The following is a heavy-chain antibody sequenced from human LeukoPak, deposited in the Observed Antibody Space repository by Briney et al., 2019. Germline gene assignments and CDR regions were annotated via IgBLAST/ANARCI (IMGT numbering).Heavy chain of an antibody. V-gene: IGHV1-18*01. CDR1: GYTFTSYG. J-gene: IGHJ4*02. D-gene: IGHD1-26*01. CDR3: ARDDSGSYYGDY. Sequence: ASVKVSCKASGYTFTSYGISWVRQAPGQGLEWMGWISAYNGNTDYAQSLQGRVTMTIDTSTSTVYMELRSLRSEDTAVYYCARDDSGSYYGDYWGQGTLVTVSS. CDR2: ISAYNGNT.